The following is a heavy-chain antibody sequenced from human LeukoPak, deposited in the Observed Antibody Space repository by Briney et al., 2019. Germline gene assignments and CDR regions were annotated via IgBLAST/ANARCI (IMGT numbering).Heavy chain of an antibody. V-gene: IGHV4-59*11. J-gene: IGHJ6*03. CDR2: IYYSGST. Sequence: SETLSLTCTVSGGSISSHYWSWIRQPPGKGLEWIGYIYYSGSTNYNPSLKSRVTISVDTSKNQFSLKLSSVTAADTAVYYCARGAVDTAVTDYYYYYMDVWGKGTTVTVSS. CDR1: GGSISSHY. CDR3: ARGAVDTAVTDYYYYYMDV. D-gene: IGHD5-18*01.